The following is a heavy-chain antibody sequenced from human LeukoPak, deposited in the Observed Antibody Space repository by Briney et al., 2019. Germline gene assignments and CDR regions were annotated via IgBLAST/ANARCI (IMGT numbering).Heavy chain of an antibody. V-gene: IGHV3-23*01. CDR2: ISGSGGST. Sequence: GGSLRLSCAASGFTFSNYALSWVRQAPGKGLEWVSDISGSGGSTYYADPVKGRFTVSRDNSKNTLYLQMNSLRAEDTDFYYCAKGGLRGGTYNDDFWGQGTLVTVSS. CDR3: AKGGLRGGTYNDDF. D-gene: IGHD3-16*01. CDR1: GFTFSNYA. J-gene: IGHJ4*02.